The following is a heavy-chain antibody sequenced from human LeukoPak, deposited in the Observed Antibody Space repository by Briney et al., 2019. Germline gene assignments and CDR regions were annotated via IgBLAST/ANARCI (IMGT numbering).Heavy chain of an antibody. CDR3: ARDPARRNAFDI. J-gene: IGHJ3*02. Sequence: GESLRLSCAASGFTFSSYAMSWVRQAPGKGLEWVSRINSDGSSTSYADSVKGRFTISRDNAKNSLYLQMNSLRAEDTAVYYCARDPARRNAFDIWGQGTMVTVSS. CDR2: INSDGSST. V-gene: IGHV3-74*01. D-gene: IGHD6-6*01. CDR1: GFTFSSYA.